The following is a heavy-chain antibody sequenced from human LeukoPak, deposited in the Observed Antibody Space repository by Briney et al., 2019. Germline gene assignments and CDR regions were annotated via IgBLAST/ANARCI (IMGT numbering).Heavy chain of an antibody. CDR2: IYTSGSN. Sequence: SQTLSLTCTVSGGSISSASSYWSWIRQPAGRGLEWLGRIYTSGSNNYNPSLKSRVPTPVNTSRTQFSLKLSSVTAADTGVYYCARAGYSSSSTGLSWGQGTLVTVSS. D-gene: IGHD6-13*01. V-gene: IGHV4-61*02. CDR3: ARAGYSSSSTGLS. CDR1: GGSISSASSY. J-gene: IGHJ5*02.